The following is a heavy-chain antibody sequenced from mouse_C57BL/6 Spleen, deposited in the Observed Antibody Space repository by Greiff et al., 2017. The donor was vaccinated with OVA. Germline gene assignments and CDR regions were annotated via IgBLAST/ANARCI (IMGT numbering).Heavy chain of an antibody. V-gene: IGHV5-4*01. CDR2: ISDGGSYT. Sequence: EVQVVESGGGLVKPGGSLKLSCAASGFTFSSYAMSWVRQTPEKRLEWVATISDGGSYTYYPDNVKGRFTISRDNAKNNLYLQMSHLKSEDTAMYYCARDWLDYWGQGTSVTVSS. CDR3: ARDWLDY. CDR1: GFTFSSYA. J-gene: IGHJ4*01.